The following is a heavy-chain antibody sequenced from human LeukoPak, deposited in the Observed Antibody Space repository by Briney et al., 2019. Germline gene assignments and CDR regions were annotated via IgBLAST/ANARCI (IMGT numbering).Heavy chain of an antibody. CDR1: AFTFSSYA. V-gene: IGHV3-23*01. CDR2: LSGSGDST. J-gene: IGHJ1*01. Sequence: GGSLRLSCAASAFTFSSYAMTWVRQAPGKGLEWVSALSGSGDSTYYADSVKGRFTISRDNSKNTLYLQMNSLRAEDTAVYYCAKALSQQLVRYSQEWGQGTLVTVSS. CDR3: AKALSQQLVRYSQE. D-gene: IGHD6-13*01.